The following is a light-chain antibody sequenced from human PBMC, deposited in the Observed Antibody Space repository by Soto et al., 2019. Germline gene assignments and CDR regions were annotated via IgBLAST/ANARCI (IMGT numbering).Light chain of an antibody. Sequence: EIVLTQSPATLSLSPGERATLSCRASQSVSSYLAWYQQKPGQAPRLLIYDASNRATGIPARFSGSGSGTDFTLTISSLEPEDFAVYCCQQYGGPYTFGQGTKLEIK. V-gene: IGKV3-11*01. J-gene: IGKJ2*01. CDR3: QQYGGPYT. CDR1: QSVSSY. CDR2: DAS.